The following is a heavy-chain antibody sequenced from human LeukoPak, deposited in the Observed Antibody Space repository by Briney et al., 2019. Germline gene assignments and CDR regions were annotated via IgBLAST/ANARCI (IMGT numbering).Heavy chain of an antibody. CDR3: ARGSPEPYCSSTSCSYFDY. Sequence: SETLSLTCAVYGGSFSGYYWSWIRQPPGKGLEWIGEINHSGSTNYNPSLKSRVTISVDTSKSQFSLKLSPVTAADTAVYYCARGSPEPYCSSTSCSYFDYWGQGTLVTVSS. V-gene: IGHV4-34*01. CDR1: GGSFSGYY. J-gene: IGHJ4*02. D-gene: IGHD2-2*01. CDR2: INHSGST.